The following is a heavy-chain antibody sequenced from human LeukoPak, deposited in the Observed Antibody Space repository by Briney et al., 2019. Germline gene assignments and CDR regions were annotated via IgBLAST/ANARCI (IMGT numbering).Heavy chain of an antibody. D-gene: IGHD5-18*01. CDR3: ARKRGYTYGYDS. Sequence: GGSLRLSCAASGFTFSNYSMNWVRQAPGKGLEWVSYISRSSSTIYYADSVKGRFTISRDNAKNSVYLQMNSLRVEDTAVYYCARKRGYTYGYDSWGQGTLVTVSS. V-gene: IGHV3-48*04. CDR2: ISRSSSTI. CDR1: GFTFSNYS. J-gene: IGHJ4*02.